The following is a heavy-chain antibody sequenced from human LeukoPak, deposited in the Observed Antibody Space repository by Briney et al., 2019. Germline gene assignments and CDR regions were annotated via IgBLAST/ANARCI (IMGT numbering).Heavy chain of an antibody. CDR2: ISGSAGNT. CDR3: AKAGITFGGVFWTDDY. CDR1: GFTFSLYN. J-gene: IGHJ4*02. D-gene: IGHD3-16*01. V-gene: IGHV3-23*01. Sequence: GGSLRLSCAASGFTFSLYNMNWVRQAPGRGLEWVSTISGSAGNTDYADSVKGRFTISRDNSHSTLYLQMNSLRAEDTAVYYCAKAGITFGGVFWTDDYWGQGTLVTVSS.